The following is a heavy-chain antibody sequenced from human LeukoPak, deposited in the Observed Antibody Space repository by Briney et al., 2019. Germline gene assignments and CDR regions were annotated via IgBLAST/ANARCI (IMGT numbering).Heavy chain of an antibody. Sequence: GESLKISCKGSGYSFTSYWISRVRQMPGKGLEWMGRIDPSDSYANYSPSFQGHVTISADKSISTAYLQWSSPKASDTAMYYCARGGDIVATLPEFDYWGQGTLVTVSS. D-gene: IGHD5-12*01. CDR1: GYSFTSYW. CDR3: ARGGDIVATLPEFDY. J-gene: IGHJ4*02. V-gene: IGHV5-10-1*01. CDR2: IDPSDSYA.